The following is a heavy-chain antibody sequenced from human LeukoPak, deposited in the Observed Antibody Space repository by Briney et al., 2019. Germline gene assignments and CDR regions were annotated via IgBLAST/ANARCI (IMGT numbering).Heavy chain of an antibody. D-gene: IGHD3-22*01. J-gene: IGHJ4*02. V-gene: IGHV4-39*01. CDR3: AADSSGYYYAPY. Sequence: SETLSLTCTLSGDPISSTSYYWGCIRQPPGKGLEWIGSIYYSGNTYYSPSLKSRVTISVDTSKNQFSLKLSSVTAADTAVYYCAADSSGYYYAPYWGQGTLVTVSS. CDR1: GDPISSTSYY. CDR2: IYYSGNT.